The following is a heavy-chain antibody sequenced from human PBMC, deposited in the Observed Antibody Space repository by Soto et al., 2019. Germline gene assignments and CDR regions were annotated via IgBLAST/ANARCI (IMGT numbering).Heavy chain of an antibody. Sequence: EVQLVESGGGLVQPGGSLRLSCAASGFTFSTYWMHWVRQAPGKGLVWVSRISSDGSTTTYADSVKGRFTISRDNAKNTLYLQMNSLRGEATAVYYCARDSGYSVNDYWGQGTLVTVSS. J-gene: IGHJ4*02. CDR3: ARDSGYSVNDY. V-gene: IGHV3-74*01. D-gene: IGHD3-22*01. CDR1: GFTFSTYW. CDR2: ISSDGSTT.